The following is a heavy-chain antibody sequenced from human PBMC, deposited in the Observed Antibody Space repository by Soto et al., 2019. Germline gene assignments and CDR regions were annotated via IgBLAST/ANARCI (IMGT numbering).Heavy chain of an antibody. CDR3: ARDDYDSSGYLTNDAFDI. CDR1: GVSISSGDYY. V-gene: IGHV4-30-4*01. CDR2: IYYSGST. J-gene: IGHJ3*02. Sequence: PXETLSLTCTVCGVSISSGDYYWSWIRQPPGKGLEWIGYIYYSGSTYYNPSLKSRVTISVDTSKNQFSLKLSSVTAADTAVYYCARDDYDSSGYLTNDAFDIWGQGTMVT. D-gene: IGHD3-22*01.